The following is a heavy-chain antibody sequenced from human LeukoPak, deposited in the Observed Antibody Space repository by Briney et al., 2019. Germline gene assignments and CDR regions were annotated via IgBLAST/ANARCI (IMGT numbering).Heavy chain of an antibody. CDR2: TYYRGRT. CDR3: ARQEADFWSGYSDD. J-gene: IGHJ4*02. V-gene: IGHV4-39*01. CDR1: GGSISSSSYY. D-gene: IGHD3-3*01. Sequence: PSETLSLTCTVSGGSISSSSYYWGWIRQPPGKGLEWFGSTYYRGRTYSNPSLESRVTISVATSKNQFSLKLSSVTAADTAVYYCARQEADFWSGYSDDWGQGTLVTVSS.